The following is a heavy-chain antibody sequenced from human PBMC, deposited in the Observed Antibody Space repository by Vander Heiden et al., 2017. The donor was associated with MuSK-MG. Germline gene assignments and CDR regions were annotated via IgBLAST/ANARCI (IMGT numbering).Heavy chain of an antibody. J-gene: IGHJ6*02. Sequence: QVQLVESGGGVVQPGRSLRLSCAASGFTFSSYAMHWVRQAPGKGLEWVAVISYDGSNKYYADSVKGRFTISRDNSKNTLYLQMNSLRAEDTAVYYCARGEDDFWSGYYGYYYGMDVWGQGTTVTVSS. D-gene: IGHD3-3*01. CDR3: ARGEDDFWSGYYGYYYGMDV. V-gene: IGHV3-30*04. CDR2: ISYDGSNK. CDR1: GFTFSSYA.